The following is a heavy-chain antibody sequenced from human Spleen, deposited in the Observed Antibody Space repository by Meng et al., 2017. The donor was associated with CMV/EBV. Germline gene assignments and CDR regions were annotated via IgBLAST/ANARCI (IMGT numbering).Heavy chain of an antibody. D-gene: IGHD3-22*01. CDR1: GGIVNSHV. V-gene: IGHV1-69*05. CDR3: ARGVKSDLDAFDI. CDR2: IVPLFGSA. Sequence: SVKVSCKASGGIVNSHVISWVRQAPGQGLEWMGGIVPLFGSANYAQKFQGRVAITTDESTTTVFMELNSLRSEDTAVYYCARGVKSDLDAFDIWGQGTMVTVSS. J-gene: IGHJ3*02.